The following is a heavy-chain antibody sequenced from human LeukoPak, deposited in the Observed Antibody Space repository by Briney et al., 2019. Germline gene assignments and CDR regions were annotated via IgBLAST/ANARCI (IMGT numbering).Heavy chain of an antibody. V-gene: IGHV3-15*01. D-gene: IGHD6-13*01. CDR1: GFTFINAW. CDR2: IKSKTDGGTT. J-gene: IGHJ4*02. CDR3: TTGNLIALRDY. Sequence: GGSLRLSCAASGFTFINAWMSWVRQAPGKGLEWVGRIKSKTDGGTTDYAAPVKGRFTISRDDSKNTLYLQMNSLKTEDTAVYYCTTGNLIALRDYWGQGTLVTVSS.